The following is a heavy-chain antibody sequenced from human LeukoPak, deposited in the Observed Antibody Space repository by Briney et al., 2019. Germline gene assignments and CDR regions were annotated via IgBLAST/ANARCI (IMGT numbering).Heavy chain of an antibody. D-gene: IGHD2-15*01. Sequence: SETLTLTCTVSGGSISSGGYYWSWIRQHPGKGLEWIGYIYNSGSTYYNPSLKSRVTISVDTSKNQFSLELTSVTVADTAVYYCARAASRIGGRFDPWGQRTLLAVSS. CDR1: GGSISSGGYY. CDR3: ARAASRIGGRFDP. V-gene: IGHV4-31*03. CDR2: IYNSGST. J-gene: IGHJ5*02.